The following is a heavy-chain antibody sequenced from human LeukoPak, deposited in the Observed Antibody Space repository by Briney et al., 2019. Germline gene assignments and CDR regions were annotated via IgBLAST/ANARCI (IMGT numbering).Heavy chain of an antibody. Sequence: GASVKVSCKVSGYTLTELSMHWVRQAPGKGLEWMGGFDPEDGETIYAQKFQGRVTMTEDTSTDTAYMELSSLRSEDTAVYYCATVYYDSSGYWGFDPWGQGTLVTVSS. CDR2: FDPEDGET. D-gene: IGHD3-22*01. CDR3: ATVYYDSSGYWGFDP. CDR1: GYTLTELS. V-gene: IGHV1-24*01. J-gene: IGHJ5*02.